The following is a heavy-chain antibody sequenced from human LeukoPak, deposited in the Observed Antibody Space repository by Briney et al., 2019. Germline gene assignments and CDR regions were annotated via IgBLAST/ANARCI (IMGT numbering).Heavy chain of an antibody. D-gene: IGHD3-22*01. CDR3: ARVGPDRITMIVVAGYYYYGMDV. CDR2: IIPIFGTA. V-gene: IGHV1-69*13. Sequence: SVKVSCKASGGTFSSYAISWVRQAPGQGLEWMGGIIPIFGTANYAQKFQGRVTITADESTSTAYMELSSLRSEDTAVYYCARVGPDRITMIVVAGYYYYGMDVWGQGTTVTVSS. CDR1: GGTFSSYA. J-gene: IGHJ6*02.